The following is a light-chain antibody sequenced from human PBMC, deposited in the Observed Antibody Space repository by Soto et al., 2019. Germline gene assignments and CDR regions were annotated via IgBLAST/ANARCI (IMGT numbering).Light chain of an antibody. Sequence: DIVMTQSPDSLAVSLGERATISCKSSQTVFYSSNNKNHLAWFQQKPGQPPRLLIYWASTRESGVPDRFSGSRSAADFTLTISCVKADEVEVYYWQQFYTTPSTFSPGTKV. CDR3: QQFYTTPST. CDR1: QTVFYSSNNKNH. CDR2: WAS. J-gene: IGKJ3*01. V-gene: IGKV4-1*01.